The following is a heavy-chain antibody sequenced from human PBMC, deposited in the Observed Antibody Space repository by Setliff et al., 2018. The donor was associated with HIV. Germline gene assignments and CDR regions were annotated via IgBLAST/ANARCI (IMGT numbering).Heavy chain of an antibody. CDR3: ARHRDPPGTSWIFYYYYMDL. Sequence: SETLSLTCTVYGASFSNSMSSWGWIRQPAGKQLEWLGSIYYGGSNSYNPALSSRLTISVDTSKNPVTLTLSSVTAADTGVYYCARHRDPPGTSWIFYYYYMDLWGGGTTVTVSS. V-gene: IGHV4-39*01. CDR2: IYYGGSN. J-gene: IGHJ6*03. D-gene: IGHD2-2*01. CDR1: GASFSNSMSS.